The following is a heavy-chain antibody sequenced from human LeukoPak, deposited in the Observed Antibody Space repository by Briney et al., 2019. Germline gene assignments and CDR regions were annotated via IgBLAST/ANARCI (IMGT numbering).Heavy chain of an antibody. D-gene: IGHD2-2*03. J-gene: IGHJ5*02. CDR2: INPKTGDT. CDR1: GYIFTDYY. CDR3: ARVVYSHGYCDRVTCPNWFDP. Sequence: ASVKVSCKTSGYIFTDYYIHWVRQAPGQGLEWMGWINPKTGDTNSAQKFQRRVTMTRDTAISTAYMELNRLAPDDTAVYYCARVVYSHGYCDRVTCPNWFDPWGQGTLVTVSS. V-gene: IGHV1-2*02.